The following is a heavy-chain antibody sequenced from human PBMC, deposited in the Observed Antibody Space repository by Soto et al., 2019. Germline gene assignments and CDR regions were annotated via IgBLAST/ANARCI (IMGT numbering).Heavy chain of an antibody. D-gene: IGHD3-22*01. J-gene: IGHJ5*02. V-gene: IGHV4-31*03. CDR3: ARAGDSSGYLNWFDP. CDR1: GGSISSGGYY. CDR2: IYYSGST. Sequence: LSLTFTVSGGSISSGGYYWSWIRQHPGKGLEWIGYIYYSGSTYYNPSLKSRVTISVDTSKNQFSLKLSSVTAADTAVYYCARAGDSSGYLNWFDPWGQGTLVTVSS.